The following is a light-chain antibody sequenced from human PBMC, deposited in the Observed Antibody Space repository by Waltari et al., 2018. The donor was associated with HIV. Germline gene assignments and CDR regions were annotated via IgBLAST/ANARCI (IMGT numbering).Light chain of an antibody. CDR2: GTS. V-gene: IGLV1-40*01. J-gene: IGLJ2*01. Sequence: QSVLTQPPSVSGAPGQRVTISCTGSSSNIGAGYDVPWYQQLPGTAPKPLIYGTSNRPSGVPDRFSGSKSGTSASLAITGLQAEDEADYYCQSYDSSLSALVFGGGTKLTVL. CDR3: QSYDSSLSALV. CDR1: SSNIGAGYD.